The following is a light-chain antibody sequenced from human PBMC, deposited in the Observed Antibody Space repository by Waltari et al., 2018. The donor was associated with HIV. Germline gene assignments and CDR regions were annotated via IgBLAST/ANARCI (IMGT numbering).Light chain of an antibody. V-gene: IGKV1-12*01. J-gene: IGKJ1*01. Sequence: DLKMNQSPSSVSASVGARVTITCRASQGISNWVAWYQQKPGKAPKLLIYGAASLQTGVTSRFIGSGSGTDCTLTISSLQPEDFATYYCQQAHRYPTWTFGHGTKVEIK. CDR3: QQAHRYPTWT. CDR1: QGISNW. CDR2: GAA.